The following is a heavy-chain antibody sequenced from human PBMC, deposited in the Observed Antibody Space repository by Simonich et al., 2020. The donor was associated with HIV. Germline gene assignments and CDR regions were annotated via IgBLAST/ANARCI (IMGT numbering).Heavy chain of an antibody. V-gene: IGHV3-30*07. D-gene: IGHD3-16*01. Sequence: QVQLVESGGGVVQPGRSLRLSCAASGFTFSSYAMHWVRTAPGKGLEWVAVISYDGSNKYYADSVKGRFTISRDNSKNTLYLQMNSLRAEDTAVYYCASGGSISSVWADDYWGQGTLVTVSS. CDR3: ASGGSISSVWADDY. J-gene: IGHJ4*02. CDR1: GFTFSSYA. CDR2: ISYDGSNK.